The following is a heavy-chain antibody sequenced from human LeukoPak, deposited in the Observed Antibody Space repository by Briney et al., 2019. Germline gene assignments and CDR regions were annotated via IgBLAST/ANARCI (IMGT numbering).Heavy chain of an antibody. D-gene: IGHD3-3*01. J-gene: IGHJ4*02. V-gene: IGHV4-4*09. CDR1: GGSISSYY. Sequence: KPSETLSLTCTVSGGSISSYYWSWIRQPPGKGLEWIGYIYTSGSTNYNPSLESRVTISVDTSKNQFSLKLSSVTAADTAVYYCARLASPLYDFWSGYYFDYWGQGTLVTVSS. CDR2: IYTSGST. CDR3: ARLASPLYDFWSGYYFDY.